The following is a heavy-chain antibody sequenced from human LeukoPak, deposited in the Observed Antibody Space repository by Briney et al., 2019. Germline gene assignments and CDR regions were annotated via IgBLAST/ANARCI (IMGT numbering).Heavy chain of an antibody. CDR2: IYYSGST. D-gene: IGHD1-26*01. Sequence: SETLSLTCTVSGGSISSYYWSWIRQPPGKGLEWIGYIYYSGSTNCNPSLKSRVTISVDTSKNQFSLKLSSVTAADTAVYYCARPTKGATHAFDIWGQGTMVTVSS. CDR3: ARPTKGATHAFDI. V-gene: IGHV4-59*08. J-gene: IGHJ3*02. CDR1: GGSISSYY.